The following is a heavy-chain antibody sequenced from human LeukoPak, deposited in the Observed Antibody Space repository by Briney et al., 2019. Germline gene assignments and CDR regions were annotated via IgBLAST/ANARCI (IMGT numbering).Heavy chain of an antibody. CDR1: GGSFSGYY. Sequence: SETLSLTCAVYGGSFSGYYWSWIRQPPGKGLEWIGEINHSGSTNYNPSLKSRATISVDTSKNQFSLKLSSVTAADTAVYYCARVRLWFGESSYSDYWGQGTLVTVSS. CDR2: INHSGST. J-gene: IGHJ4*02. V-gene: IGHV4-34*01. CDR3: ARVRLWFGESSYSDY. D-gene: IGHD3-10*01.